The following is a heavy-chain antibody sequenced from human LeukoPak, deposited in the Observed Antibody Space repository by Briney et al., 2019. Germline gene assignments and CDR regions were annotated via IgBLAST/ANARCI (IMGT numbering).Heavy chain of an antibody. CDR2: INHSGTT. V-gene: IGHV4-34*01. CDR3: AKGARSNRYNWNGLINWFDP. Sequence: SETLSPTCAVYGESLSGHHWTFIRQPPGKGLEWIGEINHSGTTYYNLSLKSRVTISVDTSKNQFSLNLNSVTAADTAVYYCAKGARSNRYNWNGLINWFDPWGQGTLVTVSS. CDR1: GESLSGHH. J-gene: IGHJ5*02. D-gene: IGHD1-20*01.